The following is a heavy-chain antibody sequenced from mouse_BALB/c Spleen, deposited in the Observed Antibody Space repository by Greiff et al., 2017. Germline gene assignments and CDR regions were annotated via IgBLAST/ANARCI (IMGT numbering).Heavy chain of an antibody. Sequence: EVQLQQSGGGLVQPGGSLKLSCAASGFTFSSYNMSWVRQTPENRLEWVAYISNGGGNTYYPDTVKGRFTISRDNAKNTLYLQMSSLKSEDTAMYYCARQRGLLPYYAMDYWGQGTSVTVSS. J-gene: IGHJ4*01. V-gene: IGHV5-12-2*01. CDR1: GFTFSSYN. CDR2: ISNGGGNT. CDR3: ARQRGLLPYYAMDY. D-gene: IGHD1-1*01.